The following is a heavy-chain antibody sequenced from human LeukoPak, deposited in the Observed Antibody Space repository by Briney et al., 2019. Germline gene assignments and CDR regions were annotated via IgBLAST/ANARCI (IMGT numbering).Heavy chain of an antibody. D-gene: IGHD2-2*01. CDR1: GGTFSSYA. CDR2: IIPIFGTA. Sequence: SVKVSCKASGGTFSSYAISWVRQAPGQGLDWMGGIIPIFGTANYAQKFQGRVTITADESTSTAYMELSSLRSEDTAVYYCAADGVRYCSSTSCYGYIDVWGKGTTVTLSS. V-gene: IGHV1-69*01. J-gene: IGHJ6*03. CDR3: AADGVRYCSSTSCYGYIDV.